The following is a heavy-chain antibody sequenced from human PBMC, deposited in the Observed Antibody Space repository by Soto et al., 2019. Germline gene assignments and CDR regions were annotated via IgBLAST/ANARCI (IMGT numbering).Heavy chain of an antibody. D-gene: IGHD4-17*01. V-gene: IGHV3-33*01. CDR3: AREGTVTKTDAFDI. CDR2: IWYDGSNK. J-gene: IGHJ3*02. CDR1: GFTFSSYG. Sequence: QVQLVESGGGVVQPGRSLRLSCAASGFTFSSYGMHWVRQAPGKGLEWVAVIWYDGSNKYSADSVKGRFTISRDNSKNTLYLQMNSLRAEDTAVYYCAREGTVTKTDAFDIWGQGTMVTVSS.